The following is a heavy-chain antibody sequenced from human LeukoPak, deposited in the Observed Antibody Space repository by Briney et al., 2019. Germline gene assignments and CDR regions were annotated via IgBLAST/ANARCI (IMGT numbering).Heavy chain of an antibody. Sequence: SQTLSLTCAISGDSVSSNSAAWNWLRQSPSRGLEWLGRTYYRSKWYNDYAVSVKSRITINPDTSKNQFSLQLNSVTPGDTAVYYCARVKYGSYGNFDYWGQGTLVTVSS. J-gene: IGHJ4*02. CDR1: GDSVSSNSAA. V-gene: IGHV6-1*01. CDR3: ARVKYGSYGNFDY. D-gene: IGHD5-18*01. CDR2: TYYRSKWYN.